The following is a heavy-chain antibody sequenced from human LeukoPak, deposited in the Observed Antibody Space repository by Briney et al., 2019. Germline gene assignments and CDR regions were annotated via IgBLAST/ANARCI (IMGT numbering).Heavy chain of an antibody. CDR3: ARGGYDSSFGMDV. CDR2: IYHSGST. Sequence: SETLSLTCTVSGGSISTFSYYWGWIRQPPGKGLEWIGYIYHSGSTYYNPSLKSRVTISVDRSKNQFSLKLSSVTAADTAVYYCARGGYDSSFGMDVWGKGTTVTVSS. J-gene: IGHJ6*04. D-gene: IGHD5-12*01. V-gene: IGHV4-39*07. CDR1: GGSISTFSYY.